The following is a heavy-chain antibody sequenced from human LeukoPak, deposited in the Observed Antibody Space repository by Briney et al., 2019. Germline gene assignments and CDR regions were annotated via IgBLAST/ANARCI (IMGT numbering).Heavy chain of an antibody. V-gene: IGHV1-69*13. CDR1: GGTFSRYT. CDR2: IIPMFGRA. D-gene: IGHD3-22*01. J-gene: IGHJ4*02. Sequence: ASVKVSCKASGGTFSRYTISWVRQAPGQGLEWMGGIIPMFGRANYAQKFQGRFTITADESSTTAYMELSGLRSEDTAVYYCATDASIYDSRGYYYLWWGQGTLVTVSS. CDR3: ATDASIYDSRGYYYLW.